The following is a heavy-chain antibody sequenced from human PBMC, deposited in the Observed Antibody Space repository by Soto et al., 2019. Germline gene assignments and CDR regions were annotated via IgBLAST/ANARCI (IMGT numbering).Heavy chain of an antibody. CDR1: GGSVSSGSYY. CDR2: IYYSGST. J-gene: IGHJ6*02. Sequence: PSETLSLTCTVSGGSVSSGSYYWSWIRQPPGKGLEWIGYIYYSGSTNYNPSLKSRVTISVDTSKNQFSLKLSSVTAADTAVYYCARDSRERYYDFWSGYYDYYYYYGMDVWGQGTTVTVS. CDR3: ARDSRERYYDFWSGYYDYYYYYGMDV. V-gene: IGHV4-61*01. D-gene: IGHD3-3*01.